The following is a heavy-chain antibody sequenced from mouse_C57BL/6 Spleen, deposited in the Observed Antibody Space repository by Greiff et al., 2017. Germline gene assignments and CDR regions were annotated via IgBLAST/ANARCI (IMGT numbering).Heavy chain of an antibody. V-gene: IGHV5-16*01. CDR3: AREGLRRDFDV. CDR1: GFTFSDYY. CDR2: INYDGSST. J-gene: IGHJ1*03. D-gene: IGHD2-2*01. Sequence: EVMLVESEGGLVQPGSSMKLSCTASGFTFSDYYMAWVRQVPEKGLEWVANINYDGSSTYYLDSLKGRFIISRDNAKNILDLQMSSLKSEDTATYYCAREGLRRDFDVWGTGTTVTVSS.